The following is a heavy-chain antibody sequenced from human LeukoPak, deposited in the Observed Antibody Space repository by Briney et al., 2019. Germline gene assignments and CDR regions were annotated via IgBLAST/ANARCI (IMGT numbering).Heavy chain of an antibody. CDR3: ARLAYCGGDCYLYYFDY. CDR1: GYTFTSYY. V-gene: IGHV1-46*01. CDR2: INPSGGST. D-gene: IGHD2-21*02. Sequence: ASVKVSCKASGYTFTSYYMHWVRQAPGQGLEWMGIINPSGGSTSYAQKFQGRVTMTRDTSTSTVYMELSSLRSEDTAVYYCARLAYCGGDCYLYYFDYWGQGTLVTVSS. J-gene: IGHJ4*02.